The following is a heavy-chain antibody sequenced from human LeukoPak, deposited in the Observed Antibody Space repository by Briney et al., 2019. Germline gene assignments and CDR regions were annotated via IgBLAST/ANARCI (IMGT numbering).Heavy chain of an antibody. D-gene: IGHD5-18*01. J-gene: IGHJ6*03. CDR1: GGSFRGYY. V-gene: IGHV4-34*01. CDR3: ARARGYSYGYYYYYMDV. Sequence: SETLSLTXAVYGGSFRGYYWSWIRQPPGKGLEWIGEINHSGSTNYNPSLKSRVTISVDTSKNQFSLKLSSVTAADTAVYYCARARGYSYGYYYYYMDVWGKGTTVTVSS. CDR2: INHSGST.